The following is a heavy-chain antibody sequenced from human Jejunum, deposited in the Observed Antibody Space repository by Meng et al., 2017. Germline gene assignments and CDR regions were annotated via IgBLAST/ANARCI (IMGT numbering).Heavy chain of an antibody. J-gene: IGHJ4*02. D-gene: IGHD3-10*01. Sequence: QGQLPPSWPGLVKPSQTPSLTCGTSGDSVSSNRALWHWVRQSPSRGLEWLGQTYYRSEWQNHYGVSVKSRITINADTSRNQFSLNLNSVTPEDTAVYYCTTWYGEYWGQGTLVTVSS. CDR3: TTWYGEY. CDR1: GDSVSSNRAL. CDR2: TYYRSEWQN. V-gene: IGHV6-1*01.